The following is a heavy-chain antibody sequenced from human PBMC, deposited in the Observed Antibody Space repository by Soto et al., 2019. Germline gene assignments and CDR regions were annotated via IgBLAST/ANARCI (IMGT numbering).Heavy chain of an antibody. D-gene: IGHD6-6*01. CDR3: ARDKEQSEYSSSAEIDY. J-gene: IGHJ4*02. CDR1: GFTFSSYG. Sequence: VGSLRLSCAASGFTFSSYGMHWVRQAPGKGLEWVAVIWYDGSNKYYADSVKGRFTISRDNSKNTLYLQMNSLRAEDTAVYYCARDKEQSEYSSSAEIDYWGQGTLVTVS. CDR2: IWYDGSNK. V-gene: IGHV3-33*01.